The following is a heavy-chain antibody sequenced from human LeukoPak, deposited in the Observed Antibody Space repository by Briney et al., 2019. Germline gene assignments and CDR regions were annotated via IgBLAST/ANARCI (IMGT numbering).Heavy chain of an antibody. J-gene: IGHJ4*02. V-gene: IGHV1-46*01. CDR2: INPSGGST. D-gene: IGHD3-22*01. CDR3: ARERPIVVVIDY. Sequence: GASVKVSCKASGYTXTSYYMHWVRQAPGQGLEWMGIINPSGGSTGYAQKFQGRVTMTRDTSTSTVYMELSSLRSEDTAVYYCARERPIVVVIDYWGQGTLVTVSS. CDR1: GYTXTSYY.